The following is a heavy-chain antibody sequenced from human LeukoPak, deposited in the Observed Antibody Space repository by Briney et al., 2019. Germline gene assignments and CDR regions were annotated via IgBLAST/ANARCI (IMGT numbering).Heavy chain of an antibody. CDR1: GFTFSSYW. J-gene: IGHJ4*02. V-gene: IGHV3-21*01. CDR3: AKMAGSSRHFEY. D-gene: IGHD6-6*01. CDR2: ISSSSGHI. Sequence: PGGSLRLSCAASGFTFSSYWMHWIRQAPGKGLEWVSSISSSSGHIYYADSVKGRYTISRDNAKNSLYLQMNSLTAEDTAVCYCAKMAGSSRHFEYWGQGTLVTVSS.